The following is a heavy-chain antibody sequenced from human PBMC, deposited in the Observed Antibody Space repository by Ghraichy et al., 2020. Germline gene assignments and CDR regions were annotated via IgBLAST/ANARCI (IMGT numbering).Heavy chain of an antibody. CDR2: IRAYNGNT. Sequence: ASVKVSCKASGYTFTSYGISWVRQAPGQGLERMGWIRAYNGNTNYAQKLQGRVTMTTDTSTSTAYMELRSLRSDDTAVYYCVRAGIAVAATRYFQHWGQGTLVIVSS. D-gene: IGHD6-19*01. CDR3: VRAGIAVAATRYFQH. CDR1: GYTFTSYG. V-gene: IGHV1-18*01. J-gene: IGHJ1*01.